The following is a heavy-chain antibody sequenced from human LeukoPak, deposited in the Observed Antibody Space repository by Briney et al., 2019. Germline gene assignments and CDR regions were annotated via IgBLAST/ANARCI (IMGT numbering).Heavy chain of an antibody. Sequence: PSETLSLTCTVSGGSISSYYWSWIRQPPGKGLEWIGYIYYSGSTNYNPSLKSRVTISVDTSKNQFSLKLSSVTAADTAVYYCAGALSWGQGTLVTVSS. V-gene: IGHV4-59*01. CDR2: IYYSGST. CDR3: AGALS. CDR1: GGSISSYY. J-gene: IGHJ5*02.